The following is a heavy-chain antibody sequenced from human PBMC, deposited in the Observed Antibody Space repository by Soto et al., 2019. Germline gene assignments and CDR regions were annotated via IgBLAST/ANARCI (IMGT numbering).Heavy chain of an antibody. CDR3: NVLLWFGELFSVH. D-gene: IGHD3-10*01. CDR1: GFTFSSYA. CDR2: ISSNGGST. V-gene: IGHV3-64D*06. Sequence: GGSLRLSCSASGFTFSSYAMHWVRQAPGRGLEYVSAISSNGGSTYYADSVKGRFTISRDNSKNTLYLQMSSLRAEDTAVYYCNVLLWFGELFSVHWGQGTLVTVSS. J-gene: IGHJ4*02.